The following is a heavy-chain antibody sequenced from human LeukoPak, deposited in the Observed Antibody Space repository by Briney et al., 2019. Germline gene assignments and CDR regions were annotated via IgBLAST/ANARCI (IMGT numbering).Heavy chain of an antibody. J-gene: IGHJ4*02. CDR1: GFTFSRYA. CDR2: ISYDGSNK. D-gene: IGHD5-18*01. V-gene: IGHV3-30*04. Sequence: GGSLRLSCAAPGFTFSRYAMHWVRQAPGKGGEWGAVISYDGSNKYYADSVKGGYTISRENSKKTLYLQINSLRVEDTAVYYCANDLGWIQLNLGRDQGTLVTVSS. CDR3: ANDLGWIQLNLG.